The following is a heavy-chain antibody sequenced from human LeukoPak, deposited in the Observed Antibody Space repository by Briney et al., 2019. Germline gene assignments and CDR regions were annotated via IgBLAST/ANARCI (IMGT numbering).Heavy chain of an antibody. D-gene: IGHD2-15*01. CDR1: GYTFTSYG. CDR2: ISAYNGNT. Sequence: ASLKVSCKASGYTFTSYGISWVRQTPGQGLEWMGWISAYNGNTNYAQKLQGRVTMTTDTSTSTAYMELRSLRSDDTAVYYCARDREGYCSGGSCYSNAFDIWGQGTMVTVSS. CDR3: ARDREGYCSGGSCYSNAFDI. V-gene: IGHV1-18*01. J-gene: IGHJ3*02.